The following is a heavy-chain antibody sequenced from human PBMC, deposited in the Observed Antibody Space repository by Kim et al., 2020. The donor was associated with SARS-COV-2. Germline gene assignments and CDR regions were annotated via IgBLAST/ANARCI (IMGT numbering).Heavy chain of an antibody. V-gene: IGHV3-23*01. J-gene: IGHJ4*02. Sequence: GSLGLSCAASGITFSTYSMRLVRQAPGKGLGLGSSIIDTGYATYYADSVRGRFTISRDNSKKTLFLQINSLRGDDTAIYYCARGAAVADTYYFTSWGQGTLVTVSS. CDR1: GITFSTYS. CDR2: IIDTGYAT. CDR3: ARGAAVADTYYFTS. D-gene: IGHD6-19*01.